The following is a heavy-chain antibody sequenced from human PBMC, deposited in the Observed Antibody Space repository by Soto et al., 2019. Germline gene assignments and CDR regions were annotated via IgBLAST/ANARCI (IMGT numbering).Heavy chain of an antibody. CDR1: GFTFSTYA. D-gene: IGHD6-6*01. CDR3: AKDLSIAARPVFDY. V-gene: IGHV3-23*01. Sequence: GGSLRLSCAASGFTFSTYAMSWVRQAPGKGLELVSAISGSGGSTYYADSVKGRFTISRDISKNTLYLQMNSLRAEVSAVYYCAKDLSIAARPVFDYWGQGTLVTVSS. J-gene: IGHJ4*02. CDR2: ISGSGGST.